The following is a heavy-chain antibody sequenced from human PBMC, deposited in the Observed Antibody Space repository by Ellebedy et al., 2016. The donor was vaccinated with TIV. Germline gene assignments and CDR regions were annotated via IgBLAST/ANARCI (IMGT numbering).Heavy chain of an antibody. V-gene: IGHV3-23*01. CDR3: AKGVSVDYRPFDY. CDR1: GFTFRNSA. D-gene: IGHD4-11*01. J-gene: IGHJ4*02. Sequence: GESLKISCAASGFTFRNSAMSWVRQAPGEGLEWVSSIAGSGAVTYYAASVQVRFTLSGDTSKNPLYLQMNSLRAEETAVYYCAKGVSVDYRPFDYWGQGTLVTVSS. CDR2: IAGSGAVT.